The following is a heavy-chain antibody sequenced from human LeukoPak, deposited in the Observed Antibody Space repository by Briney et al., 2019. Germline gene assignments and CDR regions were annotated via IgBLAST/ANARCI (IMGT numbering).Heavy chain of an antibody. CDR3: ARDRCSSTSCYVEGPSDSHNWFDP. J-gene: IGHJ5*02. Sequence: GASVKVSCKASGYTFTSYYMHWVRQAPGQGPEWMGIINPSGGTTTYAQKFQGRVTMTRDTSTSTVYMELSSLRSEDTAVYYCARDRCSSTSCYVEGPSDSHNWFDPWGQGTLVTVSS. V-gene: IGHV1-46*01. CDR1: GYTFTSYY. D-gene: IGHD2-2*01. CDR2: INPSGGTT.